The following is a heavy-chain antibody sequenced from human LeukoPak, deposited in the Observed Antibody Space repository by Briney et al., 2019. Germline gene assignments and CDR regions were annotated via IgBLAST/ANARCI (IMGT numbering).Heavy chain of an antibody. CDR1: GFTFSSYS. CDR3: AKAAIFGVVIIEEVYMDV. CDR2: LSGSGGRI. D-gene: IGHD3-3*01. V-gene: IGHV3-23*01. J-gene: IGHJ6*03. Sequence: PGGSLRLSCAASGFTFSSYSMSWVRQAPGKGLEWVSSLSGSGGRIDYADSVKGRFTISRDNSKNTLSLQMNSLTAEDTAVYYCAKAAIFGVVIIEEVYMDVWGKGTTVTVSS.